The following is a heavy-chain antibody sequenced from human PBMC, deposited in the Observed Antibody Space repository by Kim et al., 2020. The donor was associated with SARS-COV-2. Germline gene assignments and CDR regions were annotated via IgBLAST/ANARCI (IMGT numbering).Heavy chain of an antibody. CDR3: ARSTWYRPLPAWFDP. Sequence: PSLESRVTISQDTSKSQFSRKLSSVTAEDTAVYYCARSTWYRPLPAWFDPWGQGTLITVSS. J-gene: IGHJ5*02. D-gene: IGHD6-13*01. V-gene: IGHV4-34*01.